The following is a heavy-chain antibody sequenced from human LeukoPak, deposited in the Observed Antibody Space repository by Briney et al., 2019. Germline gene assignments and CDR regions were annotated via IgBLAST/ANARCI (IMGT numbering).Heavy chain of an antibody. J-gene: IGHJ4*02. D-gene: IGHD6-19*01. Sequence: GGSLRLSCVASGFTFSTYPMHWGRQAPGKGLEWVAVISYDGSNKYYADSVKGRFTISRDNSKNTLYLQMNSLRAEDTAVYYCARGRSAWYEDYWGQGTLVTVSS. CDR2: ISYDGSNK. CDR3: ARGRSAWYEDY. V-gene: IGHV3-30*04. CDR1: GFTFSTYP.